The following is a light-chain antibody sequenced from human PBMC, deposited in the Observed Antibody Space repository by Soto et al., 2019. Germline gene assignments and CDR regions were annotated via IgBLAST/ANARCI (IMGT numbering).Light chain of an antibody. V-gene: IGLV1-40*01. CDR2: GSC. CDR1: SSNIGASSD. CDR3: QSYDSSMRIDV. J-gene: IGLJ1*01. Sequence: QSALAQPPSVSGAPGQRVTISCTWSSSNIGASSDIHWYRHLPGTAPQLLLYGSCNRPPGVPDRFSGSKSATSASLAITGLQAEDEADYYCQSYDSSMRIDVFGSGTKVTVL.